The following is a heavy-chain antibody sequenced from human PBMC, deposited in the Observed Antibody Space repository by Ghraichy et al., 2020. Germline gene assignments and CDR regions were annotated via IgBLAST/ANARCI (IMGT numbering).Heavy chain of an antibody. CDR1: GFTFSNAW. D-gene: IGHD3-3*01. CDR2: IKSKTDGGTT. CDR3: TTAPSLDFWSGYYYFDY. Sequence: GGSLRLSCAASGFTFSNAWMSWVRQAPGKGLEWVGRIKSKTDGGTTDYAAPVKDRFTISRDDSKNTLYLQMNSLKTEDTAVYYCTTAPSLDFWSGYYYFDYWGQGTLVTVSS. V-gene: IGHV3-15*01. J-gene: IGHJ4*02.